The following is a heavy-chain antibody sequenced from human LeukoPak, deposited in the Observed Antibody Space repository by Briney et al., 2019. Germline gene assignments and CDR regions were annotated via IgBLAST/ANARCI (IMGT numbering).Heavy chain of an antibody. CDR3: AREQRYCGSTSCYSFFDY. Sequence: GGALRLSCAASRFTFDDFGMSWVRQAPGKGRGGVSGFNLNGDSTGYGDSVKGRFTISRDNARNSLYLQMNSLRAEDTAFYYCAREQRYCGSTSCYSFFDYWGQGTLVTVSS. J-gene: IGHJ4*02. CDR2: FNLNGDST. D-gene: IGHD2-2*01. V-gene: IGHV3-20*04. CDR1: RFTFDDFG.